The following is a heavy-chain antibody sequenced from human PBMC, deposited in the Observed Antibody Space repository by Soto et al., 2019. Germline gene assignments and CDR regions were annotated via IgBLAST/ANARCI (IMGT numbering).Heavy chain of an antibody. J-gene: IGHJ4*02. D-gene: IGHD6-19*01. CDR3: AHRLRWLANFDY. V-gene: IGHV2-5*01. CDR2: IYWNDEK. Sequence: AYGPALVNPNHTRRLTCTFSGFPLPTNLVPVGLIGQPPGKALEWLALIYWNDEKRYSPSLKSRLTITKDTSRNQVVLTMTNMDPVDTATYYCAHRLRWLANFDYWGQGNLVTVSS. CDR1: GFPLPTNLVP.